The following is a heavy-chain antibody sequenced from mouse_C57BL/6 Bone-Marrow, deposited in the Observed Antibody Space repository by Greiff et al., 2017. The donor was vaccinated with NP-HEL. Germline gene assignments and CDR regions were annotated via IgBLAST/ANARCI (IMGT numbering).Heavy chain of an antibody. CDR2: ISRGSSTI. CDR1: GFTFSDYG. D-gene: IGHD2-1*01. Sequence: EVKLMESGGGLVKPGGSLKLSCAASGFTFSDYGMHWVRQAPEKGLEWVAYISRGSSTIYYADTVKGRFTFSRDNAKNTLFLQMTSLRSEDTDMYYCAREASYGKGLDYWGQGTTLTVSS. CDR3: AREASYGKGLDY. V-gene: IGHV5-17*01. J-gene: IGHJ2*01.